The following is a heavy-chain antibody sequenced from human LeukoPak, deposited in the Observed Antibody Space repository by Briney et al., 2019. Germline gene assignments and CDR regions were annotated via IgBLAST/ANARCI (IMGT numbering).Heavy chain of an antibody. CDR1: GGSISSSSYY. Sequence: MSSETLSLTCTVSGGSISSSSYYWSWIRQPPGKGLEWIGEINHSGSTNYNPSLKSRVTISADTSKNQFSLKLSSVTAADTAVYYCARKRAFDIWGQGTMVTVSS. CDR3: ARKRAFDI. V-gene: IGHV4-39*07. CDR2: INHSGST. J-gene: IGHJ3*02.